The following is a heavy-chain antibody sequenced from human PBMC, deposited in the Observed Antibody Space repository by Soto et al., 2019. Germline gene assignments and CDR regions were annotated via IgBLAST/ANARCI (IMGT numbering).Heavy chain of an antibody. CDR1: GFTFSSYA. V-gene: IGHV3-30-3*01. J-gene: IGHJ4*01. CDR2: ISYDGSNK. CDR3: ARITGTVYFDY. D-gene: IGHD1-20*01. Sequence: SLRLSCAASGFTFSSYAMHWVRQAPGKGLEWVAVISYDGSNKYYADSVKGRFTISRDNSKNTLYLQMNSLRAEDTAVYYCARITGTVYFDYWGHGTLVTVSS.